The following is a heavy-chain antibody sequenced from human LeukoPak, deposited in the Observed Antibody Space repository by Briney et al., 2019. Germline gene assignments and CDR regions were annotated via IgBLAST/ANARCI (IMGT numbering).Heavy chain of an antibody. CDR2: ISDSGST. V-gene: IGHV4-59*08. CDR3: ARHGLPPLWFGELLLSSYFDY. Sequence: SETLSLTCTVSGGSISSYCWSWIRQPPGKGLEWIGYISDSGSTNYNPSLKSRVTISVDTSKNQFSLKLSSVTAADTAVYYCARHGLPPLWFGELLLSSYFDYWGQGTLVTVSS. CDR1: GGSISSYC. J-gene: IGHJ4*02. D-gene: IGHD3-10*01.